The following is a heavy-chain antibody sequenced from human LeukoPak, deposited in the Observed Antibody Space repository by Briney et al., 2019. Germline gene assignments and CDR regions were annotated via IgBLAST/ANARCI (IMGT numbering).Heavy chain of an antibody. V-gene: IGHV3-48*01. CDR1: GFTFSLNE. J-gene: IGHJ4*02. CDR2: ISTSSSTI. D-gene: IGHD2-15*01. Sequence: GALRLSCAASGFTFSLNEMNWVRQAPGKGLEWVSYISTSSSTIYYADSVKGRFTISRDNAKNSLYLQMNSLRAEDTAVYYCARVHAAYPFDYWGQGTLVTVSS. CDR3: ARVHAAYPFDY.